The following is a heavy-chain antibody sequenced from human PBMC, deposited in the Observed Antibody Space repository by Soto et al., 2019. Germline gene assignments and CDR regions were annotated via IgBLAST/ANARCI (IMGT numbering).Heavy chain of an antibody. Sequence: SETLSLTCTVSGGSISSYYWSWIRQPPGNGLEWIGYIYYSGSTNYNPSLKSRVTISVDTSKNQFSLKLSSVTAADTAVYYCARDRDGYYDILTGYSPFGWFDPWGQGTLVTSPQ. CDR1: GGSISSYY. CDR3: ARDRDGYYDILTGYSPFGWFDP. V-gene: IGHV4-59*01. D-gene: IGHD3-9*01. J-gene: IGHJ5*02. CDR2: IYYSGST.